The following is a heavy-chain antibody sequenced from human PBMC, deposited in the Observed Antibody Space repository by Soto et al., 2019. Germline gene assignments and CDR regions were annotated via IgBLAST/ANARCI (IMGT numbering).Heavy chain of an antibody. CDR3: ARRPPCSLNSCPFGF. J-gene: IGHJ4*01. D-gene: IGHD2-2*01. CDR1: GDSISSYY. V-gene: IGHV4-59*08. CDR2: IHYTGST. Sequence: LETLSLTCIVSGDSISSYYWSWIRQPPGKGLEWIGHIHYTGSTKQNPSLKSRVTISLDTSENQFSLNLTSVTAADTAVYFCARRPPCSLNSCPFGFCGQGILVTVSS.